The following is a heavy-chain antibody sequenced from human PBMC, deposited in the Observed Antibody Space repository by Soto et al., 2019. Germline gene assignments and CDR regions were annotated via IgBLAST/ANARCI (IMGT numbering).Heavy chain of an antibody. CDR1: GGSISSGGYS. D-gene: IGHD2-2*02. CDR2: IYRSGST. Sequence: QLQLQESGSGLVKPSQTLSLTCAVSGGSISSGGYSWSWLRQPPGKGLEWIGYIYRSGSTYYNPSLKSRVTISVDRSKNQFSLKLSSVTAADTAVYYCAREACSSPRCYTAYWGQGTLVTVSS. V-gene: IGHV4-30-2*01. CDR3: AREACSSPRCYTAY. J-gene: IGHJ4*02.